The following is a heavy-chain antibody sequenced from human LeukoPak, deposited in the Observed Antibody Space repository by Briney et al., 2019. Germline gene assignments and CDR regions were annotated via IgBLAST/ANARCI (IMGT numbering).Heavy chain of an antibody. J-gene: IGHJ6*02. CDR1: GGSFSGYY. V-gene: IGHV4-34*01. CDR3: ARRTDCSSTSCYRTSYYGMDV. CDR2: INHSGST. D-gene: IGHD2-2*01. Sequence: SETLSLTCAVYGGSFSGYYWSWIRQPPGKGLEWIGEINHSGSTNYNPSLKSRVTISVDTSKNQFSLKLSSVTATDKAVYYCARRTDCSSTSCYRTSYYGMDVWGQGTTVTVSS.